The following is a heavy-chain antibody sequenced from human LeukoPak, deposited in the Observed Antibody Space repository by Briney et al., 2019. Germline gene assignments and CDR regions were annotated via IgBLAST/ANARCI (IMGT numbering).Heavy chain of an antibody. Sequence: PGRSLRLSCAASGFTFSNYGMQWVRQAPGKGLEWVAAISFDGSKKYYAESVQGRFTISRDNSKNTLYLQMNSLRAEDTAVYDCVRDQWELLTRSPSPFDIWGQGTMVTVSS. D-gene: IGHD3-22*01. J-gene: IGHJ3*02. CDR2: ISFDGSKK. V-gene: IGHV3-30-3*01. CDR1: GFTFSNYG. CDR3: VRDQWELLTRSPSPFDI.